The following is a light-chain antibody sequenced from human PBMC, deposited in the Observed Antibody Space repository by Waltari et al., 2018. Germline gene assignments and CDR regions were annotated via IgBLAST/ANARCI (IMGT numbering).Light chain of an antibody. J-gene: IGLJ2*01. CDR2: QDT. CDR3: QSADGSGTYVV. CDR1: ALPSHY. Sequence: SYELTQPPSVSVSPGQTARITCSGDALPSHYAYRYQKRPGQAPMLMIYQDTQRPSEIPERFSGSSSGTTVTLTISEVQAEDEADYYCQSADGSGTYVVFGGGTKLTVL. V-gene: IGLV3-25*03.